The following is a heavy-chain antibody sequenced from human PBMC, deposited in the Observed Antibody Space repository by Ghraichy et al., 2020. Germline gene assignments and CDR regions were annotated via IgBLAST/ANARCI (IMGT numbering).Heavy chain of an antibody. J-gene: IGHJ4*02. CDR1: GYTFTSYG. D-gene: IGHD6-13*01. Sequence: ASVKVSCKASGYTFTSYGISWVRQAPGQGLEWMGWISAYNGNTNYAQKLQGRVTMTTDTSTSTAYMELRSLRSDDTAVYYCARGLIGAYPRGEYSSSWYGVGYFDYWGQGTLVTVSS. V-gene: IGHV1-18*04. CDR2: ISAYNGNT. CDR3: ARGLIGAYPRGEYSSSWYGVGYFDY.